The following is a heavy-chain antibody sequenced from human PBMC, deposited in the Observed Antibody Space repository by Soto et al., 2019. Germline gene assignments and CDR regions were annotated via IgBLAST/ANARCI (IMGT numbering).Heavy chain of an antibody. Sequence: VQLVESGGGVVQPGRSLRLSCAASGFNVGSYGFHCVRQPPGKGLEWGSVISSDVGSRYYADSVKGRFTISSDDSKSTVYLQINSLRLEDTAVYYCATGRHRCSGSKVWGQGTVGGLGSAVTASS. D-gene: IGHD6-19*01. CDR3: ATGRHRCSGSKVWGQGTV. V-gene: IGHV3-30*03. CDR2: ISSDVGSR. CDR1: GFNVGSYG. J-gene: IGHJ6*02.